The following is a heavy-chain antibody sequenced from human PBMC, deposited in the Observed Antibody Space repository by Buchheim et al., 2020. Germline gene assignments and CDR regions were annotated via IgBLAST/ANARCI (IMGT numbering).Heavy chain of an antibody. V-gene: IGHV3-30*18. CDR3: AKGLGGGREFDYIWGTYRFYVY. Sequence: QVQLLESGGGVVQPGRSLRLSCTASGFTFSNYGMHWVRQAPGKGLEWVAVISYDGSSKFYADSVRGRSTISRDNANNTLYLQVNSLGPEDTAVYYCAKGLGGGREFDYIWGTYRFYVYWGQGAL. CDR2: ISYDGSSK. J-gene: IGHJ4*02. CDR1: GFTFSNYG. D-gene: IGHD3-16*02.